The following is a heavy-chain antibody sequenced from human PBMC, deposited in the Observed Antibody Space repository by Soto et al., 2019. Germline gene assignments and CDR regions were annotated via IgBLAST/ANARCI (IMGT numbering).Heavy chain of an antibody. CDR3: VRRGMYYDFWSGYSSYYYYAMDV. CDR1: GGSISSGDYY. J-gene: IGHJ6*02. Sequence: SETLSLTCTVSGGSISSGDYYWSWIRQPPGKGLEWIGFIYYSGSTYYNPSLKSRVTISVDTSNNHFSLKLSSVTAADTAVYYCVRRGMYYDFWSGYSSYYYYAMDVWGQGTTVTVSS. D-gene: IGHD3-3*01. V-gene: IGHV4-30-4*01. CDR2: IYYSGST.